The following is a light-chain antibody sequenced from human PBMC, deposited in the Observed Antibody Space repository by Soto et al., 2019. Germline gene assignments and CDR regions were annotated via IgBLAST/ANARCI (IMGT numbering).Light chain of an antibody. Sequence: LTQPASVSASPGQSIAISCTGTSSDVGGYKYVSWYQQHPGKAPKLMIYDVSNRPSGVSNRFSGSKSGNTASLTISGLQAEDEADYYCSSYTSSTTYVFGTGTKVTVL. CDR1: SSDVGGYKY. CDR3: SSYTSSTTYV. CDR2: DVS. J-gene: IGLJ1*01. V-gene: IGLV2-14*01.